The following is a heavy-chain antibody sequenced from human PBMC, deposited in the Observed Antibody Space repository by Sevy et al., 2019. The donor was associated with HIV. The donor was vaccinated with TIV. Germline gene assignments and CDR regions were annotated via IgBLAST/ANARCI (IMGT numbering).Heavy chain of an antibody. CDR2: FIPMFDTA. D-gene: IGHD3-22*01. J-gene: IGHJ6*02. V-gene: IGHV1-69*13. CDR1: GGTFSNYA. CDR3: AGSYFDSSGYSPLYYYGMDV. Sequence: ASVKVSCKASGGTFSNYAISWVRQARGQGLEWMGGFIPMFDTANYAQKFQGKVTLTADGSTTTAYMELSSLRSDDTAVYYCAGSYFDSSGYSPLYYYGMDVWGQGTTVTVSS.